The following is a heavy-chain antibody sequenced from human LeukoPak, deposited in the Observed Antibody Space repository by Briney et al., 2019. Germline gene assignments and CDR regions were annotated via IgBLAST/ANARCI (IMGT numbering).Heavy chain of an antibody. J-gene: IGHJ4*02. D-gene: IGHD6-13*01. CDR1: GGTFSSYA. Sequence: ASVKVSCKPSGGTFSSYAISWVRQAPGQGLEWMGRIIPIFGTANYAQKFQGRVTITTDESTSTAYMELSSLRSEDTAVYYCARDTIAAAGIFDYWGQGTLVIVSS. CDR3: ARDTIAAAGIFDY. CDR2: IIPIFGTA. V-gene: IGHV1-69*05.